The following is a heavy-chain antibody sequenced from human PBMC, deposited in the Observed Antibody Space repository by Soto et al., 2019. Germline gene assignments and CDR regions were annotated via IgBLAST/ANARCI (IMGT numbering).Heavy chain of an antibody. Sequence: SETLSLTCTVSGGSISSYYWSWIRQPPGKGLEWIGYIYYSGSTNYNPSPKSRVTISVDTSKNQFSLKLSSVTAADTAVYYCANSGWYRDYFDYWGQGTLVTVSS. CDR2: IYYSGST. J-gene: IGHJ4*02. CDR1: GGSISSYY. V-gene: IGHV4-59*08. D-gene: IGHD6-19*01. CDR3: ANSGWYRDYFDY.